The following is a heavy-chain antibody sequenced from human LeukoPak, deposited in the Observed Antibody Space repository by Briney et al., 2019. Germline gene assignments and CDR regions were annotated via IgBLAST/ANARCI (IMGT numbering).Heavy chain of an antibody. CDR3: ARASITGTTNY. CDR2: IYYSGST. J-gene: IGHJ4*02. Sequence: PSETLSLTCTVSGGSISSSSYYWGWIRQPPGKGLEWIGSIYYSGSTYYNPSLKSRVTISVDTSKNQFSLKLSSVTAADTAVYYCARASITGTTNYWGQGTLVTVSS. D-gene: IGHD1-7*01. CDR1: GGSISSSSYY. V-gene: IGHV4-39*07.